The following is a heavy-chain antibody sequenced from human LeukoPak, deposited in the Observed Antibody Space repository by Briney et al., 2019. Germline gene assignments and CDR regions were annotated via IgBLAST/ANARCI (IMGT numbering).Heavy chain of an antibody. CDR3: ARGPRGGPTVAKGRYYYMDV. V-gene: IGHV3-7*01. Sequence: GGSLRLSCAASGFTFSSYWMTWVRQAPGKGLEWVANIKPDGSQIYYVDSVKGRFTISRDNAKNSLYLQMNSLRAEDTAVYYCARGPRGGPTVAKGRYYYMDVWGKGTTVTVSS. CDR2: IKPDGSQI. CDR1: GFTFSSYW. J-gene: IGHJ6*03. D-gene: IGHD4-23*01.